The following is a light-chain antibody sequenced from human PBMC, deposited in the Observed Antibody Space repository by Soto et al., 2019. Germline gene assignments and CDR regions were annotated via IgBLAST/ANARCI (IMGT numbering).Light chain of an antibody. CDR1: QSVGIR. CDR2: GAS. J-gene: IGKJ1*01. V-gene: IGKV3-15*01. CDR3: QHDSSWSQG. Sequence: NHAPATLSATPGDTGTLSFGASQSVGIRLAWYQQKPGKAPRLLIYGASTRDSDMPGTFGGSGSGTEFTLTISSLRPEDFAVYYCQHDSSWSQGFGQGTKVEI.